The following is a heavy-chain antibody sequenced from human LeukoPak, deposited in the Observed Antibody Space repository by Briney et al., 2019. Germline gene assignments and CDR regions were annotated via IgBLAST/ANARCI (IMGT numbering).Heavy chain of an antibody. CDR2: IYYSGST. CDR1: GGSVSSGSYY. D-gene: IGHD5-12*01. Sequence: PSETLSLTCTVSGGSVSSGSYYWGWIRQPPGKGLEWIGYIYYSGSTNYNPSLKSRVTISVDTSKNQFSLKLSSVTAADTAVYYCAGQYSGYDSGAEYFQHWGQGTLVTVSS. J-gene: IGHJ1*01. CDR3: AGQYSGYDSGAEYFQH. V-gene: IGHV4-61*01.